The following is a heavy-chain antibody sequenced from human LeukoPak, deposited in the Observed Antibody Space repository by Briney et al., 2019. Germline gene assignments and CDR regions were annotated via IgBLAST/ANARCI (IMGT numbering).Heavy chain of an antibody. CDR1: GFTFSSYA. D-gene: IGHD3-10*01. CDR3: AKVSYGSGSYYRNNWFDP. Sequence: PGGSLRLSCAASGFTFSSYAMHWVRQAPGKGLEWVAVISYDGSNKYYADSVKGRFTISRDNSKNTLYLQMNSLRAEDTAVYYCAKVSYGSGSYYRNNWFDPWGQGTLVTVSS. J-gene: IGHJ5*02. CDR2: ISYDGSNK. V-gene: IGHV3-30*04.